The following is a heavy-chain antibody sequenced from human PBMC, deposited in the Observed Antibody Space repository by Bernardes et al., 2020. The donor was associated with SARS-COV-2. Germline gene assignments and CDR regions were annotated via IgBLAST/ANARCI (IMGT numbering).Heavy chain of an antibody. CDR1: GFTLSNYW. V-gene: IGHV3-74*01. D-gene: IGHD5-18*01. CDR3: ARGGSGNTYGFGDY. CDR2: FSSDGTVT. J-gene: IGHJ4*02. Sequence: GGSLRLSCVASGFTLSNYWMHWVRQAPGKGLVWVSRFSSDGTVTNYADPVKGRFTISRDNAKNTVYLQMNSLRVEDTAVYYCARGGSGNTYGFGDYCGQGTLLTVSS.